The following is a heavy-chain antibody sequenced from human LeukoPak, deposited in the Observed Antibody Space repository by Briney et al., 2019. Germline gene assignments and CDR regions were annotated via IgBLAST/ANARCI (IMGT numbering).Heavy chain of an antibody. V-gene: IGHV3-7*01. CDR3: ARGWDTAMAYFDY. CDR1: GFTFSSYW. Sequence: GGSLRLSCAASGFTFSSYWMSWVRQAPGKGLEWVANIKQDGSEKYYVDSVKGRFTISRDNAKNSLYLQMNSLRAEDTAVYYCARGWDTAMAYFDYWGQGTLVTVSS. CDR2: IKQDGSEK. D-gene: IGHD5-18*01. J-gene: IGHJ4*02.